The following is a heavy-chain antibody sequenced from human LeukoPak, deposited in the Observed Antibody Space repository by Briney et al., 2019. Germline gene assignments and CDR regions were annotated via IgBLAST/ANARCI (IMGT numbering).Heavy chain of an antibody. CDR1: GFTFDDYA. CDR3: AKAGMGATLYYGMDV. CDR2: ISGDGGST. D-gene: IGHD1-26*01. Sequence: GGSLRLSCAASGFTFDDYAMHWVRQAAGKGLVWVSLISGDGGSTYYAESVKGRFTISRDNSKNSLYLQMNSLRTEDTALYCCAKAGMGATLYYGMDVWGQGTTVTVSS. J-gene: IGHJ6*02. V-gene: IGHV3-43*02.